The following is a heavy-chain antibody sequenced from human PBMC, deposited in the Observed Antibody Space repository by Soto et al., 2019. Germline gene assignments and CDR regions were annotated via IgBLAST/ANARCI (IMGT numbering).Heavy chain of an antibody. CDR3: GKGKGVTSSGVVYFDY. CDR1: GFMFSSYG. D-gene: IGHD3-3*01. CDR2: VTYDGSNA. J-gene: IGHJ4*02. V-gene: IGHV3-30*18. Sequence: QVQLVESGGGVVQPGTSLRLSCAASGFMFSSYGMFWVRQAPGKGLEWVAVVTYDGSNAFYGESVKGRFTISRDNSKNTLYLQMNSLRPEETAVYYCGKGKGVTSSGVVYFDYWGLGTPLTVSS.